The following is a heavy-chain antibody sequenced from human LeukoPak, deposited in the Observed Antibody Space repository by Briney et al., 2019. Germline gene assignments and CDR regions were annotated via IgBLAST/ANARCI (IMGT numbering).Heavy chain of an antibody. CDR1: RGSISSDY. CDR2: IYYSGST. CDR3: ARGQAGATTLFDY. V-gene: IGHV4-59*01. D-gene: IGHD1-26*01. J-gene: IGHJ4*02. Sequence: SSETLSLTCTVSRGSISSDYWNWIRQPPGKGLEWIGYIYYSGSTNYNLSLKSRVTISVDTSKNQFSLNLRSVTAADTAVYYCARGQAGATTLFDYWGQGTLVTVSS.